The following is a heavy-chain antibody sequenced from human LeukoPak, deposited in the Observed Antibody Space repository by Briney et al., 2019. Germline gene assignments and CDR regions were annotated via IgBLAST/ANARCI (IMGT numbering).Heavy chain of an antibody. D-gene: IGHD5-18*01. J-gene: IGHJ4*02. CDR1: GYTFRDYY. Sequence: EASVNVSCKTSGYTFRDYYMHWVRQAPGQGLDGMGCINPNSGVTIYVQRFQGRVTLTRATSISTANMELKSLRPDDTAVYYCARDQNDYCATTNCFTATDVDTTVVDNWGQGTLVTVSS. CDR3: ARDQNDYCATTNCFTATDVDTTVVDN. V-gene: IGHV1-2*02. CDR2: INPNSGVT.